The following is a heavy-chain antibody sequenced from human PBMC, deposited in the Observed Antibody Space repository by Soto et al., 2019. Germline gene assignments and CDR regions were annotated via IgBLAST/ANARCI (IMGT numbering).Heavy chain of an antibody. D-gene: IGHD6-6*01. CDR3: ARGGDSSSLRAFYSYGFDV. V-gene: IGHV1-69*01. CDR2: IIPVFGTP. Sequence: QEQLVQSGAEVKKPGSSVKVSCKDSGGLFSSYAISWVRQAPGQGLEWMGGIIPVFGTPYYAQNFQDRVTITADESTTTAYMELSGLKSEDTAVYFCARGGDSSSLRAFYSYGFDVWGQGTSVTVSS. CDR1: GGLFSSYA. J-gene: IGHJ6*02.